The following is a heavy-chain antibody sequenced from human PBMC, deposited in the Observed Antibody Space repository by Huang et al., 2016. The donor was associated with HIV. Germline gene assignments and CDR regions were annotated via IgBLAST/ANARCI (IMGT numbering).Heavy chain of an antibody. V-gene: IGHV3-30*18. CDR1: GFTFSLYG. D-gene: IGHD6-13*01. Sequence: QVQLVESGGGVVQPGRSLRISCAAYGFTFSLYGLNWVRQAPGKGLEGVVVVSYAGKTKSYADSVKGRFTISREKSKTTLYLQMNRLRVEDTALYYCAKGGSAAAVLDFWGQGTLVTVSS. CDR3: AKGGSAAAVLDF. CDR2: VSYAGKTK. J-gene: IGHJ4*02.